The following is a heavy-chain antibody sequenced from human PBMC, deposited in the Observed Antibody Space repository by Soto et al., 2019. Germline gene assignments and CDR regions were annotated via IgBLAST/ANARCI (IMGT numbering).Heavy chain of an antibody. CDR2: IIPIFGTA. V-gene: IGHV1-69*06. CDR3: ARSEYYYDSSGYYQDFDY. J-gene: IGHJ4*02. CDR1: GGTFSSYA. Sequence: SVKVSCKASGGTFSSYAISWVRQAPGQGLEWMGGIIPIFGTANYAQKFQGRVTITADKSTSTAYMELSSLRSEDTAVYYCARSEYYYDSSGYYQDFDYWGQGTLVTVSS. D-gene: IGHD3-22*01.